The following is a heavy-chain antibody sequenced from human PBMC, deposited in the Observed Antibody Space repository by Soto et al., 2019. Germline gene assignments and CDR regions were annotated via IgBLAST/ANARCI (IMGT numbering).Heavy chain of an antibody. Sequence: SLRLSCAAAGFTFSSYGMHCVRQAPGKGLEWVGVIWYDGSNKYYSDSVKSRFTISRDNSKNTLYLQMNSPRAEDKAVYYCARDSDYYDSSGYYWSGHCDLWGRGTLVTASS. CDR3: ARDSDYYDSSGYYWSGHCDL. CDR2: IWYDGSNK. CDR1: GFTFSSYG. D-gene: IGHD3-22*01. V-gene: IGHV3-33*01. J-gene: IGHJ2*01.